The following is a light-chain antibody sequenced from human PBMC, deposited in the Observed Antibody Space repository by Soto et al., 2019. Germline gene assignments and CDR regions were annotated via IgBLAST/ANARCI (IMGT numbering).Light chain of an antibody. V-gene: IGKV1-5*01. CDR1: QSISNW. Sequence: IQLTQSPSSLSASVGDRVTLTCRASQSISNWLAWYQQKPGNAPKLLISDASNLVSGVPSRFSGSGSGTEFTLTISSLQPDDFATYYCQQYNTFSPWTFGQGTKVDI. CDR2: DAS. J-gene: IGKJ1*01. CDR3: QQYNTFSPWT.